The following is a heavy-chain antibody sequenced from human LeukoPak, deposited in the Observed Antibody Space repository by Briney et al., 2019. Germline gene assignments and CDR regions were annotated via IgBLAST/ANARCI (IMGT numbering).Heavy chain of an antibody. D-gene: IGHD3-22*01. CDR1: GFSLSINGMS. J-gene: IGHJ4*02. Sequence: SGPALVKPTQTLTXTCTFSGFSLSINGMSISWIRQPPGKALEWLALIDWDDDKYYSTSLKTRLTISKDTSKNQVVLTMTNMDPVDTATYYCARILRTYYYDSGGYYFDYWGQGTLVTVSS. CDR2: IDWDDDK. CDR3: ARILRTYYYDSGGYYFDY. V-gene: IGHV2-70*01.